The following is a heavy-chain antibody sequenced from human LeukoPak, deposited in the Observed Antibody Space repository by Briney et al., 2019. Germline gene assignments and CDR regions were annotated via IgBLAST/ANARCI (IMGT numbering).Heavy chain of an antibody. V-gene: IGHV4-39*06. J-gene: IGHJ4*02. D-gene: IGHD6-13*01. CDR2: IYYSGST. CDR1: GGSISIYY. CDR3: ARDRIAETHYLDY. Sequence: SETLSHTCTVSGGSISIYYWGWIRQPPGEGLEWIGSIYYSGSTYYNSSLQSRVTISVHMSNNQFALKLSSVTAADTAVYYCARDRIAETHYLDYWGQGTLVTVSS.